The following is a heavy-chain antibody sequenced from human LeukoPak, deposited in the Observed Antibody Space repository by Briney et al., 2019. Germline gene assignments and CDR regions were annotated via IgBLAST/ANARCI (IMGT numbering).Heavy chain of an antibody. CDR2: IRYDGSNK. CDR3: AQGGLADY. D-gene: IGHD3-10*01. Sequence: PGGSLRLSCAASGFTFSSYSMNWVRQAPGKGLEWVAFIRYDGSNKYYADSVKGRFTISRDNSKNTLYLQMNSLRAEDTAVYYCAQGGLADYWGQGTLVTVSS. J-gene: IGHJ4*02. CDR1: GFTFSSYS. V-gene: IGHV3-30*02.